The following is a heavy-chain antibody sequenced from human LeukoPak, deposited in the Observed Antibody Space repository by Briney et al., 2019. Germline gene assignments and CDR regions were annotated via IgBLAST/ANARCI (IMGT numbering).Heavy chain of an antibody. CDR1: GFTFASYG. Sequence: GGSLRLSCAASGFTFASYGMSWVRQAPGKGLEWVSSISSSSSYIYYADSVKGRFTISRDNAKNSLYLQMNSLRAEDTAVYYCAGTYYGSGTGGVLDYWGQGTLVTVSS. D-gene: IGHD3-10*01. J-gene: IGHJ4*02. V-gene: IGHV3-21*01. CDR2: ISSSSSYI. CDR3: AGTYYGSGTGGVLDY.